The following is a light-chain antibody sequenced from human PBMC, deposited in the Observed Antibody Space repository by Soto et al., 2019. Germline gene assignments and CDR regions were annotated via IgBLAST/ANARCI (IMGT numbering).Light chain of an antibody. CDR2: KAS. Sequence: DIQMAQSPSTLSASVGDRVTITCRASQNINRWLAWYQQRPGKAPNLLIYKASSLESGVPSRFGGSGSGTEFTLTINSLQPDDLATYHCQQYKNYSWTFGQGTKVEIK. CDR1: QNINRW. J-gene: IGKJ1*01. CDR3: QQYKNYSWT. V-gene: IGKV1-5*03.